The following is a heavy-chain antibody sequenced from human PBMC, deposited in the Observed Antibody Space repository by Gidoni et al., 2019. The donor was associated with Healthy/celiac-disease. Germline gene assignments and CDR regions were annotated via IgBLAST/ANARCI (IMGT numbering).Heavy chain of an antibody. V-gene: IGHV4-59*01. CDR2: IYYRGST. J-gene: IGHJ4*02. CDR3: ARAYYDILTGDKIPYYFDY. D-gene: IGHD3-9*01. CDR1: GGSISSYY. Sequence: QVQLQESGPGLVKPAETLSLTCTVSGGSISSYYWSWIRQPPGKGLEWIGYIYYRGSTNYTPALKSRVTISVDTSKNQFSLKLSSVTAADTAVYYCARAYYDILTGDKIPYYFDYWGQGTLVTVSS.